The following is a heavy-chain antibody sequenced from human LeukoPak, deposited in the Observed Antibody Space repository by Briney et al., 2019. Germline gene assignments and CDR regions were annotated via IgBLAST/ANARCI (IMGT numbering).Heavy chain of an antibody. D-gene: IGHD3-9*01. J-gene: IGHJ5*02. CDR1: GYTFTSYG. Sequence: GASVKVSCKASGYTFTSYGISWVRQAPGQGLEWMGWISAYNGNTNYAQKLQGRVTMTTDTSTSTAYMELRSLRSDDTAVYYCARFSPRYFDWLLSANWFDPWGQGTLVTVSS. V-gene: IGHV1-18*01. CDR2: ISAYNGNT. CDR3: ARFSPRYFDWLLSANWFDP.